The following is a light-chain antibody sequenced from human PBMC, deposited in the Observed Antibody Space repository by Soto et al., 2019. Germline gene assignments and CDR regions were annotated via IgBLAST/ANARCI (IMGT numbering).Light chain of an antibody. CDR1: RSDVCAHNY. CDR3: CTWGGSSF. Sequence: QSVLTQPRSLSGSPGRSVTVPCSGTRSDVCAHNYVSWYQQHPGKAPKLMISYVTKRPSGVPARLSGSKSGNTASLTISGLQVEDEADYYCCTWGGSSFFGTGTKLTVL. CDR2: YVT. V-gene: IGLV2-11*01. J-gene: IGLJ1*01.